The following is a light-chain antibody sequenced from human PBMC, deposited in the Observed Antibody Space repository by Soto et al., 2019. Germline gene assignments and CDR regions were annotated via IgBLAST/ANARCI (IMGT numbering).Light chain of an antibody. CDR1: QSVSSN. CDR2: SAS. V-gene: IGKV3-15*01. J-gene: IGKJ1*01. CDR3: QQYNSWPRT. Sequence: EIVMTQSPDTLSVSPGERATLSCRASQSVSSNLAWYQQKPGQAPRLLIYSASTRATGIPARFSGSGSGTEFSLTISSLQSEDFAVYYCQQYNSWPRTFGQGTKVEIK.